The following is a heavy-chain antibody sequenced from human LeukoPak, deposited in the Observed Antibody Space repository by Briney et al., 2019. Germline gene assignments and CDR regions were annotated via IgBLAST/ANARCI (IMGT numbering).Heavy chain of an antibody. CDR1: GYTFTSYD. CDR2: MKPNSGNT. Sequence: GASVKVSCEASGYTFTSYDINWVRQATGQGLEWMGWMKPNSGNTGYAQKFQGRVTMTRNTSISTAYMELSSLRSEDTAVYYCARGDEYSSSSVSYYGMDVWGQGTTVTVSS. CDR3: ARGDEYSSSSVSYYGMDV. V-gene: IGHV1-8*01. J-gene: IGHJ6*02. D-gene: IGHD6-6*01.